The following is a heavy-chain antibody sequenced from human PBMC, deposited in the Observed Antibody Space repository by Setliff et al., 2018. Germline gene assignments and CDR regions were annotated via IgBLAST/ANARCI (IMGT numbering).Heavy chain of an antibody. D-gene: IGHD3-10*01. Sequence: SETLSLTCTVSGASVRSHYWSWIRQSPEKGLEWIGTIYQNGITYYDPSVKSRVTISVDKSKNQFSPSLRSVTAADTAVYYCATDGPVLNGDYISWGQGTLVTVSS. CDR3: ATDGPVLNGDYIS. V-gene: IGHV4-59*02. J-gene: IGHJ5*02. CDR2: IYQNGIT. CDR1: GASVRSHY.